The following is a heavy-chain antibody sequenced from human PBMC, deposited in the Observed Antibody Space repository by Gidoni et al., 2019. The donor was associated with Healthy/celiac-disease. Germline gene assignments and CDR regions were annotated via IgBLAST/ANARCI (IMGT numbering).Heavy chain of an antibody. V-gene: IGHV4-59*01. CDR1: GGSISSYY. CDR3: ARGSNWYEHFDY. D-gene: IGHD6-13*01. J-gene: IGHJ4*02. CDR2: IYYSGST. Sequence: QVQLQESGPGLVKPSETLSLTCTVSGGSISSYYWSWIRQPPGKGLEWIGYIYYSGSTNYNPSLKSRVTISVDTSKNQFSLKLSSVTAADTAVYYCARGSNWYEHFDYWGQGTLVTVSS.